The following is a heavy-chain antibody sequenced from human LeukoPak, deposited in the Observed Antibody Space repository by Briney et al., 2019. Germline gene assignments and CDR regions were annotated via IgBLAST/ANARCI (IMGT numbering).Heavy chain of an antibody. J-gene: IGHJ4*02. Sequence: SETLSLTCTVSGGSVSSGSYYWSWIRQPPGKGLEWIGEINHSGSTNYNPSLKSRVTISVDTSKNQFSLKLSSVTAADTAVYYCASSGWYFDYWGQGTLVTVSS. V-gene: IGHV4-39*07. CDR3: ASSGWYFDY. D-gene: IGHD6-19*01. CDR2: INHSGST. CDR1: GGSVSSGSYY.